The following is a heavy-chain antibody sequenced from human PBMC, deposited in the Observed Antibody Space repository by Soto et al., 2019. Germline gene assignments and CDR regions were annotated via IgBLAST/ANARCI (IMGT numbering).Heavy chain of an antibody. J-gene: IGHJ4*02. CDR1: GYTFTDNY. CDR2: INPKSGGP. Sequence: QVQLVQSGPEVRKPGASVKVSCKAHGYTFTDNYIHWLRQAPGHGLQWLGWINPKSGGPKYLWNFQGRVTFTMDTPTNTAYMDLTRLTTDDTAMYYCAREFAVKTLVNSGSLHFDIWGQGSLVTVSS. CDR3: AREFAVKTLVNSGSLHFDI. D-gene: IGHD1-26*01. V-gene: IGHV1-2*02.